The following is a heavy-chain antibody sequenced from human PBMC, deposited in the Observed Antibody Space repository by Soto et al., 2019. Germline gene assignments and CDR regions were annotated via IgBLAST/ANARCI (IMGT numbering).Heavy chain of an antibody. Sequence: EVQLLESGGGLVQPGGSLRLSCAASGFTFNTFEMSWVRQAPGRGREWVSFISTDSSRAYYADAVKGRFTISRDNSKHRLYLEMNSLTAEDAAVYACVKGGWLDFWGQGTLVTVSS. CDR2: ISTDSSRA. J-gene: IGHJ5*01. D-gene: IGHD3-16*01. V-gene: IGHV3-23*01. CDR1: GFTFNTFE. CDR3: VKGGWLDF.